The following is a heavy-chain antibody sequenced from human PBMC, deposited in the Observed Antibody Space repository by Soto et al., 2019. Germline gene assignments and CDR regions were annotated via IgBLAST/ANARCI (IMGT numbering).Heavy chain of an antibody. Sequence: SETLSLTCTVSGGSISSSSYYWGWMRQPPGKGLESIGSIYYSGSTYYNPSLKSRVTISVDTSKKQFSLKLSSLTAADTAVYYCARSFTGELLWSDPWGKGTPVTVSS. D-gene: IGHD3-16*01. V-gene: IGHV4-39*01. CDR1: GGSISSSSYY. CDR3: ARSFTGELLWSDP. J-gene: IGHJ5*02. CDR2: IYYSGST.